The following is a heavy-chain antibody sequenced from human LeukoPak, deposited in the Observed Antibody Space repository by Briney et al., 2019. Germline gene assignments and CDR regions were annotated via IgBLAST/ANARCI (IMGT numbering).Heavy chain of an antibody. J-gene: IGHJ5*02. Sequence: GGSLRLSCVASGFTVSGSYLSWVRQAPGKELEWVSVIYRDGETYYAGSVKGRFTISRDNSKNTVYLQMTNLRVEDTAVYFCARGYCTATDCHGGWWFHLWGQGTLGSVSS. D-gene: IGHD2-8*02. CDR2: IYRDGET. CDR3: ARGYCTATDCHGGWWFHL. CDR1: GFTVSGSY. V-gene: IGHV3-53*01.